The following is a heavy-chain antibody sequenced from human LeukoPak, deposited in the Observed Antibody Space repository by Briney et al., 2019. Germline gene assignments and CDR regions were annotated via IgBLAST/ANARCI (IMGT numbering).Heavy chain of an antibody. CDR2: IWYDGSNK. D-gene: IGHD5-12*01. CDR1: GFTFSSYG. J-gene: IGHJ4*02. V-gene: IGHV3-33*01. Sequence: GRSLRLSCAASGFTFSSYGMHWVRQAPGKGLEWVAVIWYDGSNKYYADSVKGRFTISRDNSKNTLYLQMNSLRAEDTAVYYCARGYDQFDYWGQGTLVTASS. CDR3: ARGYDQFDY.